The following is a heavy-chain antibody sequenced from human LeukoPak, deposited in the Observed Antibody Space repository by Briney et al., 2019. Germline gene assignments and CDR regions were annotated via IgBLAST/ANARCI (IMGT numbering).Heavy chain of an antibody. V-gene: IGHV4-34*01. CDR1: GGSFSGYY. CDR3: ARDKYYYDSSGSIRFDY. J-gene: IGHJ4*02. Sequence: SETLSLTCVVHGGSFSGYYWSWIRQPPGKGLEWIGEINHSGSTNYYPSLKSRVTMSVDTSKNQFSLKLSSVTAADTAVYYCARDKYYYDSSGSIRFDYWGQGTLVTVSS. D-gene: IGHD3-22*01. CDR2: INHSGST.